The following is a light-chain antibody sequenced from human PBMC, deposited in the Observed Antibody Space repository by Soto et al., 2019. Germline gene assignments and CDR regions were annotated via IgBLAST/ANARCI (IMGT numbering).Light chain of an antibody. J-gene: IGLJ1*01. Sequence: QSVLTQPPSVSGAPGQRVTISCSGSSSNIGAGYDVQWYRQFPGTAPKLIIYANSDRRSGVPDRFSGSKSGTSASLAITGLQAEDEAEYDCQSYDSSLIVSKGFGTGTKVTV. CDR3: QSYDSSLIVSKG. CDR2: ANS. CDR1: SSNIGAGYD. V-gene: IGLV1-40*01.